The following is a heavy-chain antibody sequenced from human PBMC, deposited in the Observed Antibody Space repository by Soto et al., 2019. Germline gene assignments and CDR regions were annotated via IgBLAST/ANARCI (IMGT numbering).Heavy chain of an antibody. V-gene: IGHV3-30-3*01. CDR1: GFTFSSYA. D-gene: IGHD2-15*01. J-gene: IGHJ6*02. CDR2: ISYDGSNK. CDR3: ARVPYCSGGSCYYYYGMDV. Sequence: GGSLRLYCAASGFTFSSYAMHWVRQAPGKGLEWVAVISYDGSNKYYADSVKGPFTISRDNSKNTLYLQMNSLRAEDTAVYYCARVPYCSGGSCYYYYGMDVWGQGTTVTVSS.